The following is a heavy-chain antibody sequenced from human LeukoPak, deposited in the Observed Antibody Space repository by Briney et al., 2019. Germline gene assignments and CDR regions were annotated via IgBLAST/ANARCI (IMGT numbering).Heavy chain of an antibody. J-gene: IGHJ4*02. V-gene: IGHV1-2*02. CDR3: ARSTATQYDFWSGYSYFDY. D-gene: IGHD3-3*01. CDR2: INPNSGGT. Sequence: GASVKVSCKAYGYTFTGYYMHWVRQAPGQGLEWMGWINPNSGGTNYAQKFQGRVTMTRDTSISTAYMELSRLRSDDTAVYYCARSTATQYDFWSGYSYFDYWGQGTLVTVSS. CDR1: GYTFTGYY.